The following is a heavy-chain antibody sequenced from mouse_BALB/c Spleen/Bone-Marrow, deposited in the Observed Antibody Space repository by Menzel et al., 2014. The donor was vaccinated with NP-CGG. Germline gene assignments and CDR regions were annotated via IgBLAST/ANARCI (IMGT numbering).Heavy chain of an antibody. CDR2: IWGDGST. Sequence: VQLQESGPGLVQPSQSLSITCTVSGFFLTSYGVHWVRQSPGKCLEWLGVIWGDGSTDYNAAFISRLNISKDNSKSQIFFKMNSLQPNDTAIYFCARRDGYLFAYWGQGTLVTVSA. D-gene: IGHD2-3*01. CDR1: GFFLTSYG. V-gene: IGHV2-2*02. CDR3: ARRDGYLFAY. J-gene: IGHJ3*01.